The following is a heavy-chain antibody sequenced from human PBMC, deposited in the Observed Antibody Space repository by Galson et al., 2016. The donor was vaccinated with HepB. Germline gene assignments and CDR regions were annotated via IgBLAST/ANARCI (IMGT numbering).Heavy chain of an antibody. CDR3: ARQGAGANRNNPGGGMDV. Sequence: SETLSLTCSVSGGSIITSYSWGWIRQPPGKGLEWIGNVFHSGTTYYNPSLKSRLTISVDTSKKQFSLKLSSVTAADTAVYYCARQGAGANRNNPGGGMDVWGQGTTVTVSS. CDR2: VFHSGTT. D-gene: IGHD1-26*01. J-gene: IGHJ6*02. CDR1: GGSIITSYS. V-gene: IGHV4-39*01.